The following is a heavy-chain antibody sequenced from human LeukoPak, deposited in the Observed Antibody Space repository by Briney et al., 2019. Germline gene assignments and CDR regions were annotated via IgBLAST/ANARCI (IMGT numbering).Heavy chain of an antibody. V-gene: IGHV1-69*13. Sequence: GASVKVSCKASGGTFTSYAISWVRQAPGQGLEWMGGIIPIFGTANYAQKFQGRVTITADESTSTAYMELSSLRSEDTAVYYCARSSRKNIVVVRAAPYWYFDLWGRGTLVTVSS. CDR1: GGTFTSYA. D-gene: IGHD2-2*01. J-gene: IGHJ2*01. CDR2: IIPIFGTA. CDR3: ARSSRKNIVVVRAAPYWYFDL.